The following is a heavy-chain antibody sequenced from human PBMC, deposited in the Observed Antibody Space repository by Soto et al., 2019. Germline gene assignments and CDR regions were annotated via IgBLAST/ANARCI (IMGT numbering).Heavy chain of an antibody. CDR2: TYYRSKWYN. D-gene: IGHD7-27*01. Sequence: SQTLSLTCAISGDSVSRNSAAWNWIRQSPSRGLEWLGRTYYRSKWYNDYAVSVKSRITINPDTSKNQFSLQLNSVTPEDTAVYYCARDVLGRGSHRGGYGMDVWGQGTTVTVSS. V-gene: IGHV6-1*01. J-gene: IGHJ6*02. CDR3: ARDVLGRGSHRGGYGMDV. CDR1: GDSVSRNSAA.